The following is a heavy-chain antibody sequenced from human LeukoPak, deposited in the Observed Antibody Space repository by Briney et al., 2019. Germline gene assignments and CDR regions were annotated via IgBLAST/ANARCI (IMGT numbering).Heavy chain of an antibody. Sequence: GGSLRLSCAASGFTFDDYAMHWVRQAPGKGLEWVSGISWNSGSIGYADSVKGRFTISRDNAKNSLYLQMNSLRAEDTALYYCAKDISPIRDGHFDYWGQGTLVTVSS. CDR2: ISWNSGSI. V-gene: IGHV3-9*01. CDR3: AKDISPIRDGHFDY. CDR1: GFTFDDYA. J-gene: IGHJ4*02.